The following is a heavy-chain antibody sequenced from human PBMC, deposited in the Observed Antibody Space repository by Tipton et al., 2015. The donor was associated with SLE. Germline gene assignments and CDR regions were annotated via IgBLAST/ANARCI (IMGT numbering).Heavy chain of an antibody. V-gene: IGHV4-59*01. CDR1: GVSLTSDY. J-gene: IGHJ6*02. D-gene: IGHD2-2*01. Sequence: TLSLTCTVSGVSLTSDYWSWIRQPPGKGLEWIGYFYYSGSTNSNPSLKSRVTMSVDTSKNQFSLKLTSVTAADTAVYYCARVGCSNTNCLIRGWDVWGQGTTVTVSS. CDR2: FYYSGST. CDR3: ARVGCSNTNCLIRGWDV.